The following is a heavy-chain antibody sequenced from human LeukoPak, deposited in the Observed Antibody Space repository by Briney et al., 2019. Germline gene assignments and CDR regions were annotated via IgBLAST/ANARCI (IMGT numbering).Heavy chain of an antibody. J-gene: IGHJ4*02. CDR1: GGTFSSYA. CDR3: ARDNHGSYYSGDVDY. V-gene: IGHV1-69*05. Sequence: ASVKVSCKAYGGTFSSYAISWVRQAPGQGLEWMGGIIPIFGTANYAQKFQGRVTITRDTSASTAYMELSSLRSEDTAVYYCARDNHGSYYSGDVDYWGQGTLVTVSS. CDR2: IIPIFGTA. D-gene: IGHD1-26*01.